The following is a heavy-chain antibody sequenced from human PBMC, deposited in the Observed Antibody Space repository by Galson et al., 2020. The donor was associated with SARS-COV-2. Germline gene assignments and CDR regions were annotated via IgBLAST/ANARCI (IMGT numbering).Heavy chain of an antibody. Sequence: GGSLRLSCAASGFTFSSYAMSWVRQAPGKGLEWVSEIGGSGGITYYADSVKGRFTISRDNSKNTLYLQMNSLRAGDTAVYYCAKSLGPPGGARPYHFDYWGQGTLVTVSS. J-gene: IGHJ4*02. CDR1: GFTFSSYA. CDR3: AKSLGPPGGARPYHFDY. CDR2: IGGSGGIT. V-gene: IGHV3-23*01. D-gene: IGHD2-21*01.